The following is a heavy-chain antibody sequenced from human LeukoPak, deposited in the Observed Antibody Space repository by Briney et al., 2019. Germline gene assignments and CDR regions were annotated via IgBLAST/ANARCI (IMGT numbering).Heavy chain of an antibody. J-gene: IGHJ6*03. CDR1: GYSISSGYY. CDR2: IYHSGST. Sequence: SETLSLTCAVSGYSISSGYYWGWIRQPPGKGLEWIGSIYHSGSTYYNPSLKSRVTISVDTSKNQFSLKLSSVTAADTAVYYCVRQPWGAGGYYYYYMDVWGKGTTVTVSS. V-gene: IGHV4-38-2*01. CDR3: VRQPWGAGGYYYYYMDV. D-gene: IGHD3-16*01.